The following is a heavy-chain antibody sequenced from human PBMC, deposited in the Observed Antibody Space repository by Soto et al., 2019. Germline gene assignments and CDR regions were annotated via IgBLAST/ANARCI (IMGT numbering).Heavy chain of an antibody. J-gene: IGHJ4*02. D-gene: IGHD1-1*01. CDR3: ASTSTSGTRFDY. CDR2: VYHSGST. V-gene: IGHV4-4*02. Sequence: QVQLQESGPGLVKPSGTLSLTCAVSGGSISTSNWWGWVRQPPGKGLEWIGEVYHSGSTNYNPSFKRRVAMSVDKSKNQFSLKLNSVTAADTALYYCASTSTSGTRFDYWGQGSLVTVSS. CDR1: GGSISTSNW.